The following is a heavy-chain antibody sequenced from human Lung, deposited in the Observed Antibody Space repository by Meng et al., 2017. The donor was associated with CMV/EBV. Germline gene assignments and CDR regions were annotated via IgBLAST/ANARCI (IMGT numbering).Heavy chain of an antibody. CDR2: IHHSGNT. J-gene: IGHJ4*02. V-gene: IGHV4-59*01. CDR3: ARGGTQTSSWAVCDY. Sequence: SXTLSLXCTVSGGSISIYYWSWIRQPPGKGLEWIGYIHHSGNTDYNPSLRSRVTVSLDTSNNQFSLRLRSMTAADTAVYYCARGGTQTSSWAVCDYWGQGTXVTVSS. CDR1: GGSISIYY. D-gene: IGHD6-13*01.